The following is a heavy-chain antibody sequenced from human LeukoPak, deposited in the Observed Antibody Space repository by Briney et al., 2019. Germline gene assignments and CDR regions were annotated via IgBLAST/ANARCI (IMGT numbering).Heavy chain of an antibody. CDR1: GGSISSSSYY. J-gene: IGHJ4*02. CDR2: IYYSGST. Sequence: ASETLSLTCTVSGGSISSSSYYWGWIRQPPGKGLEWIGSIYYSGSTYYNPSLKSRVTVSVDTSKNQFSLKLSSVTAADTAVYYCARVFSGSYFMVGYFDYWGQGTLVTVSS. V-gene: IGHV4-39*07. CDR3: ARVFSGSYFMVGYFDY. D-gene: IGHD1-26*01.